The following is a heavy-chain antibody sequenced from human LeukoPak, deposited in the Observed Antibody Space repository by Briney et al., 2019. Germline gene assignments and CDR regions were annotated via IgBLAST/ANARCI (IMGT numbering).Heavy chain of an antibody. Sequence: SVKVSCKASGGTFSSYAISWVRQAPGQGLEWMGGIIPIFGTANYAQKFQGRVTITTDESTSTAYMELSSLRSEDTAVYYCARKTSYYDSSGYSYYFDYWGQGTLVTVSS. J-gene: IGHJ4*02. CDR3: ARKTSYYDSSGYSYYFDY. D-gene: IGHD3-22*01. CDR1: GGTFSSYA. CDR2: IIPIFGTA. V-gene: IGHV1-69*05.